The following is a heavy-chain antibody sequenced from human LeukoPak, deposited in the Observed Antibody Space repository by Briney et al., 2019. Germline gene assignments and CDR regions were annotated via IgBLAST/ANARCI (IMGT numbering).Heavy chain of an antibody. J-gene: IGHJ4*02. CDR3: AKSFWKQERPSGIFDS. CDR1: GFTFTSYA. D-gene: IGHD1-1*01. CDR2: VSTGGDVT. V-gene: IGHV3-23*01. Sequence: GGSLRLPCVTSGFTFTSYAMSWVRQGPGRGLEWVSVVSTGGDVTYNAASVKGRFTTSRANSKTTFYLQMNGLRAEDRAVYFCAKSFWKQERPSGIFDSWGEGTLVTVSS.